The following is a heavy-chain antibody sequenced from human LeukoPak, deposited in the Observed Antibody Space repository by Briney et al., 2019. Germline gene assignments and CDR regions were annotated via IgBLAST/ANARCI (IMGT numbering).Heavy chain of an antibody. CDR3: AREGYCSGGSGYSDY. D-gene: IGHD2-15*01. J-gene: IGHJ4*02. Sequence: PGGSLRLSCAASGFTFSSYYMSWVRQAPGKGLAWVSAIYTGGGTDYSDSVKVRFTISRDNSKNTLYLQMNSLRAEDTAVYYCAREGYCSGGSGYSDYWCQGTLLTVS. CDR1: GFTFSSYY. V-gene: IGHV3-53*01. CDR2: IYTGGGT.